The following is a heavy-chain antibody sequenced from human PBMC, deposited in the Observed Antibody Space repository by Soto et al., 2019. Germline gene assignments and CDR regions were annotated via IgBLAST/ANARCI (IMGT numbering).Heavy chain of an antibody. J-gene: IGHJ5*02. V-gene: IGHV5-51*07. D-gene: IGHD1-26*01. CDR1: GFDFTDYW. Sequence: PGESLKISCRASGFDFTDYWIAWVHQVPGKGLEWMGIIFPHDSDTRYNPSFQGQVSISADKSVSIAYLQWSSLQASDTGIYYCARQGTISNSRNWLDPWGQGTLVTVSS. CDR3: ARQGTISNSRNWLDP. CDR2: IFPHDSDT.